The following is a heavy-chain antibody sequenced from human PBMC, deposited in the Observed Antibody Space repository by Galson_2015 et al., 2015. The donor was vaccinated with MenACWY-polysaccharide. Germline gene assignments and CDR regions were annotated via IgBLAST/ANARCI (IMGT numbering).Heavy chain of an antibody. J-gene: IGHJ3*02. CDR3: ASEGSRIVCHAFDI. D-gene: IGHD2-2*01. CDR1: GSRFSNSG. V-gene: IGHV3-33*01. Sequence: SLRLSCAASGSRFSNSGLHWVRPAPGKGLEWVAVIRYAGSNKVYADSVKGRFTISRDNSKTTVFLEMNTLGVEDTAVYYCASEGSRIVCHAFDIWGQGTMVTGSS. CDR2: IRYAGSNK.